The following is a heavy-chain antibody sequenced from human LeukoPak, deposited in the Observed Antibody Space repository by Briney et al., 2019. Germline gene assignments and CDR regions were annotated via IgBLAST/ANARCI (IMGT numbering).Heavy chain of an antibody. Sequence: ASVKVSCKASGYTFTGYYMHRVRQAPGQGLEWMGWINPNSGGTNYAQKFQGRVTMTRDTSISTAYMELSRLRSDDTAVYYCARDRLGYCSSTSCYRSALGWFDPWGQGTLVTVSS. CDR3: ARDRLGYCSSTSCYRSALGWFDP. CDR1: GYTFTGYY. D-gene: IGHD2-2*02. CDR2: INPNSGGT. V-gene: IGHV1-2*02. J-gene: IGHJ5*02.